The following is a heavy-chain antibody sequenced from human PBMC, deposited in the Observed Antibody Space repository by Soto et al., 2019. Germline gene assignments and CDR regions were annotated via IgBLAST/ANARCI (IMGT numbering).Heavy chain of an antibody. CDR2: IYWDDDK. CDR3: AHHSPYCSSTSCYLL. Sequence: QITLKESGPTLVKPTQTLTLTCTFSGFSLSTSGVGVGWIRQPPGKALEWLALIYWDDDKRYSPSLKSRLTTTKDTSKNQVVLTMTNMDPVDTATYYCAHHSPYCSSTSCYLLRGQGTLVTVSS. D-gene: IGHD2-2*01. CDR1: GFSLSTSGVG. J-gene: IGHJ4*02. V-gene: IGHV2-5*02.